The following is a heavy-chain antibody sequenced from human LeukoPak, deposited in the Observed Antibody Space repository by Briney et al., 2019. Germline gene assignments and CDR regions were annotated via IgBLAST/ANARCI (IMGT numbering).Heavy chain of an antibody. CDR3: TRVGSSGWYYFDY. CDR1: GGSISSGSYY. CDR2: IYTSGST. V-gene: IGHV4-61*02. D-gene: IGHD6-19*01. Sequence: PSQTLSLTCTVSGGSISSGSYYWSWIRQPAGKGLERIGRIYTSGSTNYNPSLKSRVTISVDTSKNQFSLKLSSVTAADTAVYYCTRVGSSGWYYFDYWGQGTLVTVSS. J-gene: IGHJ4*02.